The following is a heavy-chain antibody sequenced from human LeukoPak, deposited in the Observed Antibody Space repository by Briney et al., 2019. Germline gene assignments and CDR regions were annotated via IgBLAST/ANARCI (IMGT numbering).Heavy chain of an antibody. Sequence: GGSLRLSCAVSGITLSNYGMSWVRQGPGKGLEWVAGTSDSGGRTNYADSVKGRFTISRDNPTNTLYLQMNSLRAEDTAVYFCAKRGVVIRVILVGFHKEAYYFDSWGQGTLVTVSS. CDR3: AKRGVVIRVILVGFHKEAYYFDS. D-gene: IGHD3-22*01. CDR2: TSDSGGRT. CDR1: GITLSNYG. J-gene: IGHJ4*02. V-gene: IGHV3-23*01.